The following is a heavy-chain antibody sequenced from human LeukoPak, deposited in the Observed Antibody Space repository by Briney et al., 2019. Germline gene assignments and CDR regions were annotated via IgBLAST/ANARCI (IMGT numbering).Heavy chain of an antibody. V-gene: IGHV1-46*01. Sequence: ASVKVSCKASGYTFTGYYMHWVRQAPGQGLEWMGIINPSGGSTSYAQKFQGRVTMTRDTSTSTVYMELSSLRSEDTAVYYCARIPTDSGSYHRVAEVDYWGQGTLVTVSS. CDR1: GYTFTGYY. CDR3: ARIPTDSGSYHRVAEVDY. CDR2: INPSGGST. D-gene: IGHD1-26*01. J-gene: IGHJ4*02.